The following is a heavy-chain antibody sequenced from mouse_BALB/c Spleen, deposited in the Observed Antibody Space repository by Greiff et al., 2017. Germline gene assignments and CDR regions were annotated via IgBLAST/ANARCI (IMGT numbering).Heavy chain of an antibody. CDR2: ISSGSSTI. D-gene: IGHD3-2*01. Sequence: DVILVESGGGLVQPGGSRKLSCAASGFTFSSFGMHWVRQAPEKGLEWVAYISSGSSTIYYADTVKGRFTISRDNPKNTLFLQMTSLRSEDTAMYYCARKFRGDSSGSLMDYWGQGTSVTVSS. CDR3: ARKFRGDSSGSLMDY. J-gene: IGHJ4*01. CDR1: GFTFSSFG. V-gene: IGHV5-17*02.